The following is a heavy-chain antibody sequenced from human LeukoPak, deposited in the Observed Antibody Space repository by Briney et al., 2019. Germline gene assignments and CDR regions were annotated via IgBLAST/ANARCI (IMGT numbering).Heavy chain of an antibody. CDR1: GFTFSSYA. CDR3: AKSEGYDFWSGYNWFDP. CDR2: ISGSGGST. Sequence: GGSLRLSCAASGFTFSSYAVSWVRQAPGKGLEWVSAISGSGGSTYYADSVKGRFTISRDNSKNTLYLQMNSLRAEDTAVYYCAKSEGYDFWSGYNWFDPWGQGTLVTVSS. V-gene: IGHV3-23*01. D-gene: IGHD3-3*01. J-gene: IGHJ5*02.